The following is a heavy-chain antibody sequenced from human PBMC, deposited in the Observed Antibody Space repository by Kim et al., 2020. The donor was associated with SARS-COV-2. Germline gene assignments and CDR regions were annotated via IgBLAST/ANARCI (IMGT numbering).Heavy chain of an antibody. CDR2: VNTVGSDT. V-gene: IGHV3-74*03. CDR1: GFTFSGFW. D-gene: IGHD1-1*01. J-gene: IGHJ4*02. Sequence: GGSLRLSCEASGFTFSGFWMDWVRQAPGKGLLWVSRVNTVGSDTAYADSVKGRFTVSRDNTKTTLYLQMNRLRADDTAVYYCTSAKIGTNTFDSWGQGILVTVSS. CDR3: TSAKIGTNTFDS.